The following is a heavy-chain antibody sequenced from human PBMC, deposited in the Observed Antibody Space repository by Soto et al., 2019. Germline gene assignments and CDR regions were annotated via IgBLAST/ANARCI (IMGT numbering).Heavy chain of an antibody. Sequence: ASVKVSCKASGYTFTSYGISWVRQAPGQGLEWMGWISAYNGNTNYAQKLQGRVTMTTDTSTSTAYMELRSLRSDDTAVYYCALGYCTNGVCYPYYYGMDVWGQGTTVTVSS. CDR2: ISAYNGNT. J-gene: IGHJ6*02. CDR3: ALGYCTNGVCYPYYYGMDV. V-gene: IGHV1-18*01. CDR1: GYTFTSYG. D-gene: IGHD2-8*01.